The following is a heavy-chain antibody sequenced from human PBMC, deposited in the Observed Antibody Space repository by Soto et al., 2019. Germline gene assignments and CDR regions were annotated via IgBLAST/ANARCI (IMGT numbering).Heavy chain of an antibody. D-gene: IGHD6-19*01. CDR2: IWYDGSNK. Sequence: GGSLRLSCAASGFTFSSYGMHWVRQAPGKGLEWVAVIWYDGSNKYYADSVKGRFTISRDNSKNTLYLQMNSLRAEDTAVYYCARDRIAFKMIAVAGFWFDYWGQGTLVTVSS. J-gene: IGHJ4*02. CDR1: GFTFSSYG. V-gene: IGHV3-33*01. CDR3: ARDRIAFKMIAVAGFWFDY.